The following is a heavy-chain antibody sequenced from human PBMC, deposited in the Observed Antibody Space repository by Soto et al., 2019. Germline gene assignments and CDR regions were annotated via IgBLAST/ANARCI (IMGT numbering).Heavy chain of an antibody. Sequence: SGPTLVNPTQTLTLTRTFSGFSLSTSGMCVSWIRQPPGKALEWLALIDWDDDKYYSTSLKTRLTISKDTSKNQVVLTMTNMDPVDTATYYCARIRRTYSSGWPIDPWGQGTLVTVSS. D-gene: IGHD6-19*01. CDR1: GFSLSTSGMC. CDR2: IDWDDDK. V-gene: IGHV2-70*01. J-gene: IGHJ5*02. CDR3: ARIRRTYSSGWPIDP.